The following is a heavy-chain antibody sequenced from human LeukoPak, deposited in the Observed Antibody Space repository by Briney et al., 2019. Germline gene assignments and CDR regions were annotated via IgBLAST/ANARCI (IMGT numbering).Heavy chain of an antibody. J-gene: IGHJ4*02. V-gene: IGHV1-69*13. CDR1: GSTFSSYA. CDR3: ARSGTEGIVATKFDY. D-gene: IGHD5-12*01. Sequence: SVKVSCKAFGSTFSSYATSWVRQAPGQGLEWMAGIIPTSGTANYAQKFQGRVTITADESTSTAYMELSSLRSEYTAVYYCARSGTEGIVATKFDYWGQGTLVTVSS. CDR2: IIPTSGTA.